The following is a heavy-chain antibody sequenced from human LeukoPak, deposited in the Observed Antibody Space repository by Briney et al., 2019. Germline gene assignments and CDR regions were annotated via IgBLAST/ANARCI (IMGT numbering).Heavy chain of an antibody. CDR2: INHSGST. Sequence: SETLSLTCAVYGGSFSGYYWSWIRQPPGKGLEWIGEINHSGSTNYNPSLKSRVTISVDTSKNQFSLKLSSVTAADTAVYYCASNLVGASDYYLDYWGQGTLVTVSS. CDR1: GGSFSGYY. D-gene: IGHD1-26*01. CDR3: ASNLVGASDYYLDY. V-gene: IGHV4-34*01. J-gene: IGHJ4*02.